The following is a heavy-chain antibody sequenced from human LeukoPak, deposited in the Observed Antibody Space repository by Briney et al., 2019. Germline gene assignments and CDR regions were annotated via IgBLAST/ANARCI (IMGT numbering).Heavy chain of an antibody. V-gene: IGHV3-30*04. CDR3: ARGTVVVVAATGWFDP. D-gene: IGHD2-15*01. Sequence: PGRSLRLSCAASGFTFSSNAMHWVRQAPGKGLEWVAVISYDGSNKYYADSVKGRFTISRDNSKNTLYLQMNSLRAEDTAVYYCARGTVVVVAATGWFDPWGQGTLVTVSS. J-gene: IGHJ5*02. CDR1: GFTFSSNA. CDR2: ISYDGSNK.